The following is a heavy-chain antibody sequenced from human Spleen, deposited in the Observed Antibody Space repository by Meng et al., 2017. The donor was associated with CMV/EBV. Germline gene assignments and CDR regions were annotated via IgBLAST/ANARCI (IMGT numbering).Heavy chain of an antibody. J-gene: IGHJ6*02. D-gene: IGHD2-2*01. V-gene: IGHV3-23*01. Sequence: GESLKISCAASGFTFSDYYMSWIRQAPGKGLEWVSAISGSGGSTYYADSVKGRFTISRDNSKNTLYLQMNSLRAEDTAVYYCAKTGRGGIVVVPAAFRGYGMDVWGQGTTVTVSS. CDR2: ISGSGGST. CDR3: AKTGRGGIVVVPAAFRGYGMDV. CDR1: GFTFSDYY.